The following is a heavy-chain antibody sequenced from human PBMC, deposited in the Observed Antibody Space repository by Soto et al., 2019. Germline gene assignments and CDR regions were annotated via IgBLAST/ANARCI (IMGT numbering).Heavy chain of an antibody. Sequence: LRLSCAASGFTFSNYAMSWVRQAPGKGLEWVSGISGSGESTYYADSVKGRFTISRDNSKNTLYLQMNSLRAEDTAVYYCAKDYYDSSGFNFDYWGQGTLVTVS. V-gene: IGHV3-23*01. CDR2: ISGSGEST. CDR3: AKDYYDSSGFNFDY. CDR1: GFTFSNYA. D-gene: IGHD3-22*01. J-gene: IGHJ4*02.